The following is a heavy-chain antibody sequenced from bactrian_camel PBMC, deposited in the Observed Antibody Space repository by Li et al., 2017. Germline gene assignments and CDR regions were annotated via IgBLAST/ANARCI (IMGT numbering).Heavy chain of an antibody. CDR1: FFILDDVE. V-gene: IGHV3S66*01. Sequence: DVQLVESGGGSVQTGGSLTLSCKPSFFILDDVEMAWYRQTPGNECELVASISGDGSTYYSDSVKGRFTISHEKAKNAVDLQMNNLKPDDTAVYYCAATGQMLSVAGCRTQGTQVTVS. CDR2: ISGDGST. J-gene: IGHJ4*01. D-gene: IGHD1*01.